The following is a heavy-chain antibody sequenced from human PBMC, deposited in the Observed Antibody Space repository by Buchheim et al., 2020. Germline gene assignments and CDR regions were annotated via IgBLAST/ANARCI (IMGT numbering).Heavy chain of an antibody. Sequence: QVQLVESGGGVVQPGRSLRLSCAASGFTFSSYAMHWVRQAPGKGLEWVAVISYDGSNKYSADSVKGRFTISRDNSKNTLYLQMNSLRAEDTAVYYCARGDLIAAAGTGYVYYGMDVWGQGTT. CDR3: ARGDLIAAAGTGYVYYGMDV. D-gene: IGHD6-13*01. J-gene: IGHJ6*02. V-gene: IGHV3-30*04. CDR2: ISYDGSNK. CDR1: GFTFSSYA.